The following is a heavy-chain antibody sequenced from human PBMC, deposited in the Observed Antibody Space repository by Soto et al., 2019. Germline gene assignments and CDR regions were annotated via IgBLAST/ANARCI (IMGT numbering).Heavy chain of an antibody. Sequence: SETLSLTCAVYGGSFSGYYWTWIRQPPGKELEWIGEVNHGGNTNYNPSLKSRVTMSVDTSKSQFSLNLSSVTAADTAVYYCARGSYYDFWSVASRKYNYFDPSGRGTLITAPQ. CDR2: VNHGGNT. D-gene: IGHD3-3*01. J-gene: IGHJ5*02. V-gene: IGHV4-34*01. CDR3: ARGSYYDFWSVASRKYNYFDP. CDR1: GGSFSGYY.